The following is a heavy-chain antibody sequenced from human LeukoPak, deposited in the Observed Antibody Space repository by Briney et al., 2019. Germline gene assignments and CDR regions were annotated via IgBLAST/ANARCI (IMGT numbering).Heavy chain of an antibody. CDR2: IWYDGGDK. CDR1: GFTFSSYG. J-gene: IGHJ5*02. D-gene: IGHD3-10*01. Sequence: GGSLRLSCAASGFTFSSYGMHWVRQAPGKGLEWVAVIWYDGGDKYYADSVKGRFIISRDNSQNTLYLQMNSLRVEDTAVYYCVIHRLYNSGTNWFVPWGQGTLVTVSS. V-gene: IGHV3-33*01. CDR3: VIHRLYNSGTNWFVP.